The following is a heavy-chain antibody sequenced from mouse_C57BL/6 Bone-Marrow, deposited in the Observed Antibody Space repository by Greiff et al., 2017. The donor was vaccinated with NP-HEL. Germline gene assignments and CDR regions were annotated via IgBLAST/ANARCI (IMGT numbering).Heavy chain of an antibody. J-gene: IGHJ2*01. Sequence: QVQLQQPGAELVKPGASVKLSCKASGYTFTSYWMQWVKQRPGQGLEWIGEIDPSDSYTNYNQKFKSKATLTVDTSSSTAYMQLSSLTSEDSAVYYCARVEKNYYGSRGADYWGQGTTLTVSS. V-gene: IGHV1-50*01. D-gene: IGHD1-1*01. CDR3: ARVEKNYYGSRGADY. CDR2: IDPSDSYT. CDR1: GYTFTSYW.